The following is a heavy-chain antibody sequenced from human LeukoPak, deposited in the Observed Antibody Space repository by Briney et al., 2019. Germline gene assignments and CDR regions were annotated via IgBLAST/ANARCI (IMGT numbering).Heavy chain of an antibody. CDR1: NFAFDDFA. J-gene: IGHJ4*02. Sequence: LPGGSLRLSCAASNFAFDDFAMHWVRHLLGKGLEWVSFIGWDGGSTHYGDSVQGRFTVSRDNKKSLLYLEMSSLTTADSGLYYCMTRAVAGMTFDSWGQGVLVSVSS. CDR3: MTRAVAGMTFDS. D-gene: IGHD6-19*01. V-gene: IGHV3-43D*03. CDR2: IGWDGGST.